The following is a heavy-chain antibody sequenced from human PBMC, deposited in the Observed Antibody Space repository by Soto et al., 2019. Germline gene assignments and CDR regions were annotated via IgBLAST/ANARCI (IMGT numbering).Heavy chain of an antibody. CDR3: AKDVWSGTEADYYYYMDV. J-gene: IGHJ6*03. CDR2: ISGSGGST. CDR1: GFTFSSYA. D-gene: IGHD3-3*01. V-gene: IGHV3-23*01. Sequence: GGSLRLSCAASGFTFSSYAMSWVRQAPGKGLEWVSAISGSGGSTYYADSVKGRFTISRDNSKNTLYLQMNSLRAEDTAVYYCAKDVWSGTEADYYYYMDVWGKGTTVTVSS.